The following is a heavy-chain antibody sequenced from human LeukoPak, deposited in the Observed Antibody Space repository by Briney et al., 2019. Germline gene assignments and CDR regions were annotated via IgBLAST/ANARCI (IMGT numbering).Heavy chain of an antibody. Sequence: ASVKVSCKASGYTFTSYDINWVRQATGQGLEWMGWMNPNSGNTGYAQKFQGRVTITRNTSISTAYMELSSLRSEDTAVYYCARAVGATTDYYYYYMDVWGKGTTVTVSS. V-gene: IGHV1-8*03. D-gene: IGHD1-26*01. J-gene: IGHJ6*03. CDR3: ARAVGATTDYYYYYMDV. CDR2: MNPNSGNT. CDR1: GYTFTSYD.